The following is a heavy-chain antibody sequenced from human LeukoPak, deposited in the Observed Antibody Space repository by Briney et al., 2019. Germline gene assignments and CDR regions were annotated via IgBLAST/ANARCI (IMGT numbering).Heavy chain of an antibody. V-gene: IGHV5-51*01. CDR1: GYSFTSYW. CDR3: ARQTTFDV. CDR2: IFPSDSDT. D-gene: IGHD4-11*01. Sequence: GESLKISCKGSGYSFTSYWINWVRQMPGKGLEWMGIIFPSDSDTRYSPSFQGQVTMSVDKSSNTAYLQWSNVKASDTGMYYCARQTTFDVWGQGTMVTVSS. J-gene: IGHJ3*01.